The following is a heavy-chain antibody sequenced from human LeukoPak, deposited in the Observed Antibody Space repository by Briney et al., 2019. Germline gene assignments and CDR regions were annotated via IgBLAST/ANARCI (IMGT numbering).Heavy chain of an antibody. CDR2: IIPIFGTA. V-gene: IGHV1-69*13. D-gene: IGHD1-26*01. Sequence: SVKVSCKASGGTFSSYAINWVRQAPGQGLKWMGGIIPIFGTANYAQKFQGRVTITADEYTSTAYMELSSLRSDDTAVYYCARVSVITQSIGSADYFASCGAGTLLTVSS. J-gene: IGHJ4*02. CDR3: ARVSVITQSIGSADYFAS. CDR1: GGTFSSYA.